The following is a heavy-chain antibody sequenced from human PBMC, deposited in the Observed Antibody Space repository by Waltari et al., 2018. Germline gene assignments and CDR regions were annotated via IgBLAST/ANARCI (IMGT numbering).Heavy chain of an antibody. J-gene: IGHJ4*02. D-gene: IGHD2-2*01. CDR3: ARQGYCSSTTCSASFDY. CDR1: GGSFSSSSYY. CDR2: IYYTGST. V-gene: IGHV4-39*01. Sequence: QLQLQESGPGLVKPSATLSLTCTVSGGSFSSSSYYWGWIRQPPGKGLEWIGSIYYTGSTYYNPSLKSRVTISIDTSKNHFSLKLNSVTAADTAVYYCARQGYCSSTTCSASFDYWGQGTLVTVSS.